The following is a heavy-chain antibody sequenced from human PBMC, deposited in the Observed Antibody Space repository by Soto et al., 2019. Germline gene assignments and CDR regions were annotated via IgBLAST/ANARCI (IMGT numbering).Heavy chain of an antibody. Sequence: QVHVQQWGAGLLKPSETLSLTCGVYGESFSAYYWNWIRQSPGKGREWIGDIHHTGDTKYNPSLKSRLTLSVDTSKNQFSLKLTAVTAADTAVYYCVRGEERSPGSGPRADYWGQGTLVTVSS. J-gene: IGHJ4*02. D-gene: IGHD3-10*01. CDR1: GESFSAYY. CDR3: VRGEERSPGSGPRADY. CDR2: IHHTGDT. V-gene: IGHV4-34*01.